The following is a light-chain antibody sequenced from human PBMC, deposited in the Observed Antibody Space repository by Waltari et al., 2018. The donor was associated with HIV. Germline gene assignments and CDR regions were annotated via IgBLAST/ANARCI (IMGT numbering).Light chain of an antibody. Sequence: QSVLTQPPSVSGAPGQRVTISCTGSSSNIGAGYDVHWYQQLPGTAPRVLIYGNSNRPSGVPDRFSGSKSGTQASLAITGLQAEDEADYYCQSYDTSLSGSGVFGGGTKLTVL. CDR2: GNS. CDR1: SSNIGAGYD. J-gene: IGLJ2*01. CDR3: QSYDTSLSGSGV. V-gene: IGLV1-40*01.